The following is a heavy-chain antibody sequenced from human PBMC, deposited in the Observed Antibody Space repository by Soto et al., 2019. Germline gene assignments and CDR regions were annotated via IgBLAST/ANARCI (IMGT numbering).Heavy chain of an antibody. D-gene: IGHD4-4*01. Sequence: QLQVQESGPGLVKPSETLSLTCTVSGGSISSRSYYWGWIRQPPGKGLEWIGNIHYSGSTDYNPSLKSRVTISVDTSKNQFSLNLSSVTAADTAVYYCARLASGYSNYNGFDPWGQGTLVTVSS. CDR1: GGSISSRSYY. CDR3: ARLASGYSNYNGFDP. J-gene: IGHJ5*02. CDR2: IHYSGST. V-gene: IGHV4-39*01.